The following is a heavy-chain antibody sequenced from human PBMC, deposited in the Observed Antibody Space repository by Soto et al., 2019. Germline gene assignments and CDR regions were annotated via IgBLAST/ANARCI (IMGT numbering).Heavy chain of an antibody. CDR1: GFTFSSYA. Sequence: EVQLLESGGGLVQPGGSLRLSCAASGFTFSSYAMSWVRQAPGKGLEWVSAISGSGGSTYYADSVKGRFTISRDNSKNTRYLQMNSLRVEDTAVYYCAKDAYDYDSSGYDAFDIWGQGTMVTVSS. CDR2: ISGSGGST. J-gene: IGHJ3*02. CDR3: AKDAYDYDSSGYDAFDI. V-gene: IGHV3-23*01. D-gene: IGHD3-22*01.